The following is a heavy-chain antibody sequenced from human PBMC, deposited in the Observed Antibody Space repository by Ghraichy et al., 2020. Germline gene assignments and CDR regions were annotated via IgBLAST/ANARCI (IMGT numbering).Heavy chain of an antibody. CDR2: IYSGGST. D-gene: IGHD3-10*01. CDR1: GFTVSSNY. J-gene: IGHJ4*02. CDR3: ARVVAPYYYGSGSLDD. V-gene: IGHV3-53*01. Sequence: GESLNISCAASGFTVSSNYMSWVRQAPGKGLEWVSVIYSGGSTYYADSVKGRFTISRDNSKNTLYLQMNSLRAEDTAVYYCARVVAPYYYGSGSLDDWGQGTLVTVSS.